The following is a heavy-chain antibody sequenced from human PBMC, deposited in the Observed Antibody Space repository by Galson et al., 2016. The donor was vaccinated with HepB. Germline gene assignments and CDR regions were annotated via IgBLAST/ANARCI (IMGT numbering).Heavy chain of an antibody. Sequence: QSGAEVKKPGESLRISCKGSGYSFTSYWISWVRQMPGKGLEWIGRIDPSDSETNYSPSFQGHVTISADTSISTAYLQWNSLKASDTAMYYCARQGMASIRESMWGQGTMVTVSS. D-gene: IGHD5-24*01. J-gene: IGHJ3*02. CDR2: IDPSDSET. V-gene: IGHV5-10-1*01. CDR1: GYSFTSYW. CDR3: ARQGMASIRESM.